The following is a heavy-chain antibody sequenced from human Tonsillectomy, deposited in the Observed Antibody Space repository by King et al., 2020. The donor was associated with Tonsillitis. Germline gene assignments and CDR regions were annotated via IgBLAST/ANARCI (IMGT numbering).Heavy chain of an antibody. Sequence: VQLQQWGAGLLKPSETLSLPCAVYGGSLSGHYWSWIRQPPGKGLEWIGEINHSGTSTYNPSLKSRVTMSVDTSKNEFSLKLSSVTAADTAIYYCATHTETTIRTFDYWGQGTLVTVSS. D-gene: IGHD4-11*01. CDR1: GGSLSGHY. J-gene: IGHJ4*02. CDR3: ATHTETTIRTFDY. V-gene: IGHV4-34*01. CDR2: INHSGTS.